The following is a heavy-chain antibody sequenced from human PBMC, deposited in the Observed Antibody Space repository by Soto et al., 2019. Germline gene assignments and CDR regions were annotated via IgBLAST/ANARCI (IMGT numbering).Heavy chain of an antibody. CDR2: INTGNGNT. J-gene: IGHJ4*02. CDR1: GYTFTYYP. V-gene: IGHV1-3*04. CDR3: ARDGYFYDISGYYPNPLDY. Sequence: QVQLVQSGAEVRKPGASVKVSCKASGYTFTYYPMHWVRQAPGQRLEWMGWINTGNGNTEYSQKLRGRVTISRDTSASTAYMELSSLRSEDTAVYYCARDGYFYDISGYYPNPLDYWGQGTLVTVSS. D-gene: IGHD3-22*01.